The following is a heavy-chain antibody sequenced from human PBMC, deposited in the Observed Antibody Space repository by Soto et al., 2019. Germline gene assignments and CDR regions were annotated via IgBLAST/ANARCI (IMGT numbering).Heavy chain of an antibody. J-gene: IGHJ5*02. D-gene: IGHD2-2*01. CDR2: INHSGST. CDR3: ARGLPRSTSWANWFDP. Sequence: PSETLSLTCAVYGESFSGYSWSWIRQPPGKGLEWIGEINHSGSTNYNPSLKSRVTISVDTSKNQFSLKLSSVTAADTAVYYCARGLPRSTSWANWFDPWGQGTLVTVSS. CDR1: GESFSGYS. V-gene: IGHV4-34*01.